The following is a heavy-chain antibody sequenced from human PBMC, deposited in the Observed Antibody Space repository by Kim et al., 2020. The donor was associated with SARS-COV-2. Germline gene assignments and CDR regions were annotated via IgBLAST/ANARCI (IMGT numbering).Heavy chain of an antibody. CDR3: AKEWQPWATERDPLG. J-gene: IGHJ4*02. CDR2: IYSGGSST. CDR1: GFTFSSYA. V-gene: IGHV3-23*03. Sequence: GGSLRLSCAASGFTFSSYAMSWVRQAPGKGLEWVSVIYSGGSSTYYADSVKGRFTISRDNSKNTLYLQMNSLRAEDTAVYYCAKEWQPWATERDPLGWGQGDLGTVSS. D-gene: IGHD3-16*01.